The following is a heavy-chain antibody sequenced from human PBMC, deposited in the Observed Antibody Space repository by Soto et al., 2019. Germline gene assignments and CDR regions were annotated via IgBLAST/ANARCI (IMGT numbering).Heavy chain of an antibody. CDR2: IYESGTTN. CDR3: ARGGLWSGNNNWFDP. D-gene: IGHD3-10*01. J-gene: IGHJ5*02. CDR1: GFSLSSYG. V-gene: IGHV3-33*08. Sequence: QVHLVGSGGGVVQPGRSLRLSCAASGFSLSSYGMHWVRQSPGKGLEWIGEIYESGTTNYNPSLEGRVFMSLDKLKNKFFVKLSSATAADTGVYYCARGGLWSGNNNWFDPWGQGILVTVAS.